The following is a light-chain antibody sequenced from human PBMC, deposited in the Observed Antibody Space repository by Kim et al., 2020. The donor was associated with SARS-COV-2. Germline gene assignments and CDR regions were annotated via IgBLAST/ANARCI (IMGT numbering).Light chain of an antibody. CDR1: QSISSSY. Sequence: EIVLTQSPGTLSLSPGERATLSCRASQSISSSYLAWYQQKPGQAPRLLIYGTSSRATDIPDRFSGSGSETDFTLTISRLEPKDFALYYCQQYGSSPVTFGQGTKLE. V-gene: IGKV3-20*01. CDR3: QQYGSSPVT. CDR2: GTS. J-gene: IGKJ2*01.